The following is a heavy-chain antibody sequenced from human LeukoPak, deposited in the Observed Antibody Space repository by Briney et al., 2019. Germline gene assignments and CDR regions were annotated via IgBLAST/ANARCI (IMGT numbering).Heavy chain of an antibody. J-gene: IGHJ4*02. CDR3: AKPAGQQLVYYFDY. CDR2: ISYDGSNK. Sequence: PGGSLRLSCAASGFTFSSYGMHWVRQAPGKGLEWVAVISYDGSNKYYADSVKGRFTISRDNSKNTLYLQMNSLRAEDTALYYCAKPAGQQLVYYFDYWGQGTLVTVSS. CDR1: GFTFSSYG. D-gene: IGHD6-13*01. V-gene: IGHV3-30*18.